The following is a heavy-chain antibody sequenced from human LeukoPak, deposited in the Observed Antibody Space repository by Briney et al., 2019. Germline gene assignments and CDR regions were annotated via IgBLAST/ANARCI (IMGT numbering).Heavy chain of an antibody. CDR1: GGSISSSSYY. D-gene: IGHD2-2*01. CDR3: LGYCSNTSCYSDAFDI. CDR2: IYYSGST. Sequence: KPSETLSLTCTVSGGSISSSSYYWGWIRQPPGKGLEWIGSIYYSGSTYYNPSLKSRVTISVDTSKNQFSLKLSSVTAADTAVYYCLGYCSNTSCYSDAFDIWGQGTMVTVSS. J-gene: IGHJ3*02. V-gene: IGHV4-39*07.